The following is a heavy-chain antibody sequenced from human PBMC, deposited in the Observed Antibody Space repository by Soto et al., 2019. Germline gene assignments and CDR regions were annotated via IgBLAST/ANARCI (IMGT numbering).Heavy chain of an antibody. J-gene: IGHJ4*02. D-gene: IGHD3-16*01. V-gene: IGHV3-23*01. Sequence: EVQLLESGGGLVQPGGPLRLSCEASGFTFSNFAMSWVRQAPGKGLQWVSGISGIGGTTYYADSVKGRFTLSRDNSKNTLFLPMNRLRAEDTAVYFCAKGGLPRTYYFDYWGQGTLVTVSS. CDR3: AKGGLPRTYYFDY. CDR2: ISGIGGTT. CDR1: GFTFSNFA.